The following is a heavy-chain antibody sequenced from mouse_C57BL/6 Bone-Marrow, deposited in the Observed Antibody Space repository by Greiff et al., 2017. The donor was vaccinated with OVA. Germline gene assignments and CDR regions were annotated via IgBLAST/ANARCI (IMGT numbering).Heavy chain of an antibody. V-gene: IGHV1-81*01. CDR3: ARRGLTTRVDY. CDR1: GYTFTSYG. CDR2: IYPRSGNT. J-gene: IGHJ2*01. Sequence: VKLQESGAELARPGASVKLSCKASGYTFTSYGISWVKQRTGQGLEWIGEIYPRSGNTYYNEKFKGKATLTADKSSSTAYMELRSLTSEDSAVSFCARRGLTTRVDYWGPGTTLTVSS. D-gene: IGHD1-1*01.